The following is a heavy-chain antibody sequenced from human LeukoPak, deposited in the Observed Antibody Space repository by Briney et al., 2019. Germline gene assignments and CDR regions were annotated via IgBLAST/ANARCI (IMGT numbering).Heavy chain of an antibody. CDR1: GFTFSSYA. Sequence: PGGSLRLSCSTSGFTFSSYAMHWVRQAPGKGLEYVSAISSKGGSTYYADSVKGRFTISRDNSKNTLYLQMSSLRAEDTAVYYCVKPPAGIAAADYWGQGTLVTVSS. V-gene: IGHV3-64D*06. CDR2: ISSKGGST. J-gene: IGHJ4*02. D-gene: IGHD6-13*01. CDR3: VKPPAGIAAADY.